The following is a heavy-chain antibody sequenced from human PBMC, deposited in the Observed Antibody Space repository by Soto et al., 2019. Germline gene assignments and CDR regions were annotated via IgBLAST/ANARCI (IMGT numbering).Heavy chain of an antibody. CDR3: ASGLAARLNYYYYYMDV. J-gene: IGHJ6*03. Sequence: ASVKVSCKASGYTFTSYAMHWVRQAPGQRLEWMGWINAGNGNTKYSQKFQGRVTITRDTSASTAYMELSSLRSEDTAVYYCASGLAARLNYYYYYMDVWGKGTTVTVSS. V-gene: IGHV1-3*01. D-gene: IGHD6-6*01. CDR2: INAGNGNT. CDR1: GYTFTSYA.